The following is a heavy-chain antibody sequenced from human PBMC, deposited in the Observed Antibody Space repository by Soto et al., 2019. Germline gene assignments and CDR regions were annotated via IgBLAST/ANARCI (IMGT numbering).Heavy chain of an antibody. V-gene: IGHV3-72*01. CDR3: ARGVVSTGYFDY. Sequence: EVQLAESGGGLVQPGGSLRLSCAASGFTFSDHYMDWVRQAPGKGLEWVGRSRDKVHSHTTEYAASVKGRFTISRGDSENSLYLQMTSLKTEDKAVYYCARGVVSTGYFDYWGQGTLVTVSS. CDR2: SRDKVHSHTT. D-gene: IGHD5-12*01. CDR1: GFTFSDHY. J-gene: IGHJ4*02.